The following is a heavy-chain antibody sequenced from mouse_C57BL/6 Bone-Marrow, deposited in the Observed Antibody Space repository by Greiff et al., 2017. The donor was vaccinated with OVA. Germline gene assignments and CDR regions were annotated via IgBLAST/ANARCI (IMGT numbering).Heavy chain of an antibody. J-gene: IGHJ2*01. V-gene: IGHV1-26*01. Sequence: VQLQQSGPELVKPGASVKISCKASGYTFTDYYMNWVKQSHGKSLEWIGDINPNNGGTRYNQKFQGKATLTVDKSSSTAYMELRSLTSEDSAVYYCARSGITTVVANFDYWGQGTTLTVSS. CDR3: ARSGITTVVANFDY. D-gene: IGHD1-1*01. CDR2: INPNNGGT. CDR1: GYTFTDYY.